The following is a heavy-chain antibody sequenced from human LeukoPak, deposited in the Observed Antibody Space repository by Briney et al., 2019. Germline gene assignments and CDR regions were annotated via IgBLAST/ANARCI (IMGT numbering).Heavy chain of an antibody. Sequence: SSETLSLTCTVSGGSISSSSYYWGWIRQPPGKGLEWIGSIYYSGSTYYNPSLKSRVTISVDTSKNQFSLKLSSVTAADTAVYYCARRFGESYRDYWGQGTLVTVSS. J-gene: IGHJ4*02. D-gene: IGHD3-10*01. CDR1: GGSISSSSYY. V-gene: IGHV4-39*07. CDR3: ARRFGESYRDY. CDR2: IYYSGST.